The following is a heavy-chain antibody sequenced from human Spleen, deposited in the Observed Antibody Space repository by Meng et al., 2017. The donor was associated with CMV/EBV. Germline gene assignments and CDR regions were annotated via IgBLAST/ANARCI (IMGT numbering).Heavy chain of an antibody. CDR3: ARDGSDSSGLYYFDY. CDR1: GGSISRYY. Sequence: SETLSLTCTVSGGSISRYYWNWIRQPPGKGLEWIGYIYHSGSTNYNPSLKSRVTISVDTSKNQFSLKLSSVTAADTAMYYCARDGSDSSGLYYFDYWGQGTLVTVSS. D-gene: IGHD3-22*01. V-gene: IGHV4-59*01. CDR2: IYHSGST. J-gene: IGHJ4*02.